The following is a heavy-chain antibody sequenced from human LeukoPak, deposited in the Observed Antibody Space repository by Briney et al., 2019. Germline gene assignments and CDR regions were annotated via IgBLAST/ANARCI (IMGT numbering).Heavy chain of an antibody. V-gene: IGHV3-66*01. Sequence: AGGPLRLSCAASGFSVDYNYMTWGRQAPGRGLGWVASIDDTGTHYAASVKGRFDISRDISKNTVSLHLNNVRADDAGLYFCARESGSRANVTSYGLDIWGPGTTVAVTS. CDR3: ARESGSRANVTSYGLDI. CDR2: IDDTGT. D-gene: IGHD3-3*01. CDR1: GFSVDYNY. J-gene: IGHJ6*02.